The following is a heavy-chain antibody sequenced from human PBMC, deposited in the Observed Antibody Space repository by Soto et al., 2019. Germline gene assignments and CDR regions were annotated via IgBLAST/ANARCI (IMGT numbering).Heavy chain of an antibody. CDR3: ARDPGFGFGYSYAFDMDV. V-gene: IGHV1-18*01. CDR2: ISGYNGNT. D-gene: IGHD5-18*01. J-gene: IGHJ6*02. Sequence: ASVKVSCKASGYTFSNYGISWVRQGPGQGLEWMGWISGYNGNTHYEEKVQDRIKMTTDTSTSTTYLELRSLRSDDTAVYFCARDPGFGFGYSYAFDMDVWGQGTTVTV. CDR1: GYTFSNYG.